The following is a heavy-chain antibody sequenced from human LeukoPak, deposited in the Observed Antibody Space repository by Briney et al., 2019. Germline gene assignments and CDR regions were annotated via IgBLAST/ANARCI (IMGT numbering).Heavy chain of an antibody. D-gene: IGHD1-26*01. CDR2: IYTSGST. J-gene: IGHJ4*02. CDR1: GGSISSYY. CDR3: ARGIGGSYPNESYFDY. Sequence: SETLALTFTVSGGSISSYYWSWIRQPAGKGLEWIGRIYTSGSTNYNPSLKSRVTMSVDTSKNQFSLKLSSVTAADTAVYYCARGIGGSYPNESYFDYWGQGTLVTVSS. V-gene: IGHV4-4*07.